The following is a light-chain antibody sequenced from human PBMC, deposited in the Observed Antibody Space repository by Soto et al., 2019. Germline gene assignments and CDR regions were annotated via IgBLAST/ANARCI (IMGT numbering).Light chain of an antibody. J-gene: IGKJ5*01. Sequence: DIQMTQSPSSLSASVGDRVTITCRASQSISSSLSWYQQKPGQAPKLLIYAASSLQSGVPSRFSGSGSGTDFTLTISSLQPEDFAAYYCQQAHGTFGQGTRLDIK. CDR1: QSISSS. CDR3: QQAHGT. V-gene: IGKV1-39*01. CDR2: AAS.